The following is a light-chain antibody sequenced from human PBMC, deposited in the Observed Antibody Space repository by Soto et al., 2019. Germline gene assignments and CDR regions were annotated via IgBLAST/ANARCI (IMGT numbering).Light chain of an antibody. Sequence: QPVLTQPPSASGTPGQRVTISCSGSRSNIGSNTVNWYQQLPGTAPKLLIYSNNQRPSGVPDRFSGSKSGTSASLAISGLQSEDEADYYCAAWDDSLNGLLFGGGTQLTVL. CDR2: SNN. CDR3: AAWDDSLNGLL. V-gene: IGLV1-44*01. CDR1: RSNIGSNT. J-gene: IGLJ2*01.